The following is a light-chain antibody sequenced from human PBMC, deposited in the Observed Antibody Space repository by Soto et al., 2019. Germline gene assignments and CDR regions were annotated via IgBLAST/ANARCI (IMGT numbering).Light chain of an antibody. J-gene: IGKJ1*01. CDR3: QQYSKSLRT. CDR2: GAS. CDR1: QTVNSN. V-gene: IGKV3-15*01. Sequence: EIVMTQSPATLSVSPGERATLSCRASQTVNSNLAWYQQKPGQAPRLLIYGASTRATGIPARFSGSGSGTEFTLTISSLQSEDFAVYYCQQYSKSLRTLGQGSTVDI.